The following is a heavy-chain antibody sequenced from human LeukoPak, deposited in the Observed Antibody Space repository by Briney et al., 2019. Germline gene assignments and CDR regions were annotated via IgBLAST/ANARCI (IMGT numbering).Heavy chain of an antibody. CDR1: GYTFTGYY. CDR3: ARTYYDFWSGYSGPFDY. J-gene: IGHJ4*02. V-gene: IGHV1-2*02. CDR2: INPNSGGT. D-gene: IGHD3-3*01. Sequence: ASVKVSCEASGYTFTGYYMHWVRQAPGQGLEWMGWINPNSGGTNYAQKFQGRVTMTRDTSISTAYMELSRLRSDDTAVYYCARTYYDFWSGYSGPFDYWGQGTLVTVSS.